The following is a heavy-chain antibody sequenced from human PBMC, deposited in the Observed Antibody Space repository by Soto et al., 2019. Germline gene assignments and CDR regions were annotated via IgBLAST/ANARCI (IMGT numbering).Heavy chain of an antibody. CDR3: ARDSNWFDP. J-gene: IGHJ5*02. Sequence: EVQLVESGGGLVQPGGSLRLSCAASGFTCSSYWMSWVRQAPGKGLEWVTNIKQDGSEKYYVDSVKGRFTISRDNAKNSLYLQTNSLRAEDTAVYYCARDSNWFDPWGQGTLVTVSS. CDR2: IKQDGSEK. CDR1: GFTCSSYW. V-gene: IGHV3-7*05.